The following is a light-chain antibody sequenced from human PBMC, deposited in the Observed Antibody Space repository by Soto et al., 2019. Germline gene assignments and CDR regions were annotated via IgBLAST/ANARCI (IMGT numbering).Light chain of an antibody. CDR2: GAS. V-gene: IGKV3-15*01. Sequence: EIVMTQSPATLSVSPGERATLSCRASQRVSSNLAWYQQKPGQAPRPLNYGASTRATGIPARFSGSGSGAEFTLTISSLQSENFAVYYCQQYNNWPLNFGQGTKLEIK. CDR1: QRVSSN. CDR3: QQYNNWPLN. J-gene: IGKJ2*01.